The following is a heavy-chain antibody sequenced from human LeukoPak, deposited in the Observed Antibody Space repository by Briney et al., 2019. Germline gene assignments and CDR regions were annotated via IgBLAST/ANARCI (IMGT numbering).Heavy chain of an antibody. CDR2: ISGSGGST. Sequence: GGSLRLSCAASGFTFSSYAMSWVRQAPGKGLEWVSAISGSGGSTYYANSVKGRFTISRDNSKNTLYLQMNSLRAEDTAVYYCAKALVVVPAAVEEWWGQGTLVTVSS. CDR3: AKALVVVPAAVEEW. V-gene: IGHV3-23*01. D-gene: IGHD2-2*01. J-gene: IGHJ4*02. CDR1: GFTFSSYA.